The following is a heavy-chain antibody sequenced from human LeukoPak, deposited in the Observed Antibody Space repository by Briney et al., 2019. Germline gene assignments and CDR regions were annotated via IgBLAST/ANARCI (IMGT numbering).Heavy chain of an antibody. D-gene: IGHD4-17*01. CDR3: ARGDYGDRDLDY. J-gene: IGHJ4*02. CDR1: GFTFSSYG. Sequence: GRSLRLSCAASGFTFSSYGMHWVRQAPGKGLEWVSYISSRSSSIYYADSVKGRFTLSRDNAKNSLYLQMNSLRDEDTAVYYCARGDYGDRDLDYWGQGTLVTVSS. V-gene: IGHV3-48*02. CDR2: ISSRSSSI.